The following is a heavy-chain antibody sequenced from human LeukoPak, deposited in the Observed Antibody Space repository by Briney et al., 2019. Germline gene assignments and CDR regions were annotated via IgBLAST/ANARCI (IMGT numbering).Heavy chain of an antibody. V-gene: IGHV3-23*01. CDR2: ISGSGGST. D-gene: IGHD3-3*01. CDR3: ASPGGAIFGVVIFSRFDY. CDR1: GFTFSNYA. Sequence: GGSLRLSCAASGFTFSNYAMSWIRQAPGKGLEWVSSISGSGGSTYYADSVKGRFTISRDNSKNTLYLQMNSLRAEDTAVYYCASPGGAIFGVVIFSRFDYWGQGTLVTVSS. J-gene: IGHJ4*02.